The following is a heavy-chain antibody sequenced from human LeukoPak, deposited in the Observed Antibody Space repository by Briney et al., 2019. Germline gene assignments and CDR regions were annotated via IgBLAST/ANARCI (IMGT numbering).Heavy chain of an antibody. V-gene: IGHV1-24*01. Sequence: ASVKVTCKVSGYTLTELSMHWVRQAPGKGLEWMGGFDPEDGETIYAQKFQGRVTMTEDTSTDTAYMELSSLRSEDTAMYYCATGGTMIVFDAFDIWGQGTMVTVSS. CDR1: GYTLTELS. CDR2: FDPEDGET. J-gene: IGHJ3*02. D-gene: IGHD3-22*01. CDR3: ATGGTMIVFDAFDI.